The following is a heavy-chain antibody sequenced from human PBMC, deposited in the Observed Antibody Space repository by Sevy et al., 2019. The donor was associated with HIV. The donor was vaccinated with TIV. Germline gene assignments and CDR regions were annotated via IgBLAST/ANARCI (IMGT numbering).Heavy chain of an antibody. Sequence: SETLSLTCTVSGDFGIYYWSWIRPPPGKGLEWFGYINYNGSRNYNPSLKSRVSIPVDTYKNQFSLKLTSVTVADTAVYYCARVRAWDDGSTVNAFDIWGQGTMVTVSS. CDR2: INYNGSR. V-gene: IGHV4-59*01. J-gene: IGHJ3*02. CDR1: GDFGIYY. CDR3: ARVRAWDDGSTVNAFDI. D-gene: IGHD3-10*01.